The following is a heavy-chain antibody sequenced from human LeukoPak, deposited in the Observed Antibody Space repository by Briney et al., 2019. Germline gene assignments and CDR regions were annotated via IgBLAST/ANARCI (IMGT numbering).Heavy chain of an antibody. V-gene: IGHV1-24*01. CDR1: GYTLTELS. CDR2: FDPEDGET. Sequence: ASVKVSCKVSGYTLTELSMHWVRQAPGKGLEWMEGFDPEDGETIYAQKFQGRVTMTRDTSTSTVYMELSSLRSEDTAVYYCARRGRGLWFGEFPFDYWGQGTLVTVSS. J-gene: IGHJ4*02. CDR3: ARRGRGLWFGEFPFDY. D-gene: IGHD3-10*01.